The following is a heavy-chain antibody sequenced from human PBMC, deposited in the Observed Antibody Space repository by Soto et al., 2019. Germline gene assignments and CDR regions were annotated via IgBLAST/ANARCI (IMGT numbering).Heavy chain of an antibody. Sequence: EVPLMESGGGLVQPGGSLRLSCAASTFIFSNAYINWVRQAPGKGPEWVGRVRSKADGGTTDYAAPVIGRFTISRDNSKNTLYLQMDSLKTEDTAVYYSATTYTGSYSFYFDSWGQGTLVTVSS. CDR2: VRSKADGGTT. CDR3: ATTYTGSYSFYFDS. CDR1: TFIFSNAY. V-gene: IGHV3-15*07. J-gene: IGHJ4*02. D-gene: IGHD1-26*01.